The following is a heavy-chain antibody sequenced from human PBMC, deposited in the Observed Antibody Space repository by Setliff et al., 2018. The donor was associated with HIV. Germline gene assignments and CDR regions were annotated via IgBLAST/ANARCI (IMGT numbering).Heavy chain of an antibody. CDR2: ISYDGSNK. Sequence: PGGSLRLSCAASGFTFSSYAMHWVRQAPGKGLEWVAVISYDGSNKYYADSVKGRLTISRDNSKNTVYLQMNSLRAEDTAVYYCAKPYRGSVVRNQGYMDVWGKGTTVTVSS. CDR3: AKPYRGSVVRNQGYMDV. V-gene: IGHV3-30*04. J-gene: IGHJ6*03. D-gene: IGHD3-10*01. CDR1: GFTFSSYA.